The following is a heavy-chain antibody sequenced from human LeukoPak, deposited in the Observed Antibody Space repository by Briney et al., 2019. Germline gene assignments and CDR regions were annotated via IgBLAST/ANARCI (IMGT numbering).Heavy chain of an antibody. J-gene: IGHJ3*01. CDR1: GFTFSRYV. D-gene: IGHD6-19*01. CDR3: AKSLLQWDAFDL. Sequence: GGSLRLSCVGSGFTFSRYVMIWVRQAPGKGLECISTITTAGGTTYYTDSVKGRFTISRDNSKDTLYLQMDSLRAEDTAVYYCAKSLLQWDAFDLWGQGTVVTVSS. CDR2: ITTAGGTT. V-gene: IGHV3-23*01.